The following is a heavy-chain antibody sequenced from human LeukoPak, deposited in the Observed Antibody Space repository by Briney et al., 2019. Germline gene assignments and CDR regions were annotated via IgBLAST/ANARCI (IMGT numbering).Heavy chain of an antibody. D-gene: IGHD1-7*01. CDR1: GFTVSSNY. CDR2: ISGSGGST. CDR3: AKDSVYNWNYSYFDY. V-gene: IGHV3-23*01. Sequence: SGGSLRLSCAASGFTVSSNYMSWVRQAPGKGLEWVSAISGSGGSTYYADSVKGRFTISRDNSKNTLYLQMNSLRAEDTAVYYCAKDSVYNWNYSYFDYWGQGTLVTVSS. J-gene: IGHJ4*02.